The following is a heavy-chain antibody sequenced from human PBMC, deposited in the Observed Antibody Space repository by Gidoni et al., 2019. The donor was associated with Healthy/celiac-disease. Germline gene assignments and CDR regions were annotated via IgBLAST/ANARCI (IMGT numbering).Heavy chain of an antibody. V-gene: IGHV3-9*01. CDR2: IRWNSGSL. Sequence: EVQLVESGGGLVQPGRSLRLSCAASGFTFDDYAMHWVRQAPGKGLEWVSGIRWNSGSLGYADSVKGRFTISRDNAKNSLYLQMNSLRAEDTALYCCAKASPRDSSAGWFDPWGQGTLVTVSS. D-gene: IGHD3-22*01. CDR1: GFTFDDYA. J-gene: IGHJ5*02. CDR3: AKASPRDSSAGWFDP.